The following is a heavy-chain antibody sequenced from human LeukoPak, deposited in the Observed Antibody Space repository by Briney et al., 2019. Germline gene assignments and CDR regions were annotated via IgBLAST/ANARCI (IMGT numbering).Heavy chain of an antibody. CDR1: GFTCSSYA. J-gene: IGHJ6*03. D-gene: IGHD3-16*01. Sequence: GGSLRRPGAASGFTCSSYAMQWVGQTPGKGLEYGSAIRTNGGSTYYANSGKGRFTISRDNSKNKLHLQMSSLRAEDMAVYYCARGGGRYYYYYMDVWGKGTTVTVSS. CDR3: ARGGGRYYYYYMDV. V-gene: IGHV3-64*01. CDR2: IRTNGGST.